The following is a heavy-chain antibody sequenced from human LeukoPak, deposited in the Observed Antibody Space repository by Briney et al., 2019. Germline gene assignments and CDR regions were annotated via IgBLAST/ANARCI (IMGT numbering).Heavy chain of an antibody. Sequence: SVTQSLTCTVSDVTISSSSYYWGWIRQPPGQELELLGSIYYTGSTYYNSSLKSRVTISLDTSKNQFSLQLRSVTAGETAVYYCARRIAVAGTGYFQHWGQGTLVTVSS. J-gene: IGHJ1*01. CDR3: ARRIAVAGTGYFQH. D-gene: IGHD6-19*01. CDR1: DVTISSSSYY. CDR2: IYYTGST. V-gene: IGHV4-39*01.